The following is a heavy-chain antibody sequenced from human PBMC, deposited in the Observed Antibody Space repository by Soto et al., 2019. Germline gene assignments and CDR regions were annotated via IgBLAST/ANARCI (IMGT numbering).Heavy chain of an antibody. CDR1: GGSFSGYY. V-gene: IGHV4-34*01. CDR2: INHSGST. Sequence: SEILSLTCAVYGGSFSGYYWSWIRQPPGKGLEWIGEINHSGSTNYNPSLKSRVTISVDTSKNQFSLKLSSVTAADTAVYYCARPAYGDYRLVDYWGQGTLVTVSS. D-gene: IGHD4-17*01. CDR3: ARPAYGDYRLVDY. J-gene: IGHJ4*02.